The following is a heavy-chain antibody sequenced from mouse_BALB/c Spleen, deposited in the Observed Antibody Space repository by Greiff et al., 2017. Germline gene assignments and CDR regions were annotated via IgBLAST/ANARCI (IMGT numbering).Heavy chain of an antibody. Sequence: EVKLMESGGDLVKPGGSLKLSCAASGFTFSSYGMSWVRQTPDKRLEWVATISSGGSYTYYPDSVKGRFTISRDNAKNTLYLQMSSLKSEETAMYYCAGREAGVYAMDYWGQGTSVTVSS. V-gene: IGHV5-6*01. J-gene: IGHJ4*01. CDR1: GFTFSSYG. CDR2: ISSGGSYT. CDR3: AGREAGVYAMDY.